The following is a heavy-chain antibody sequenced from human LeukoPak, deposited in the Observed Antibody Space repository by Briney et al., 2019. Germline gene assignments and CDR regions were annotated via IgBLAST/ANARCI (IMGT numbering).Heavy chain of an antibody. J-gene: IGHJ4*02. CDR3: ARDRVQLWLSFDY. CDR2: IIPIFGTA. Sequence: GGSLRLSCAASGFTFSSYAISWVRQAPGQGLEWMGGIIPIFGTANYALKFQGRVTITADESTSTAYMELSSLRSEDTAVYYCARDRVQLWLSFDYWGQGTLVTVSS. CDR1: GFTFSSYA. D-gene: IGHD5-18*01. V-gene: IGHV1-69*01.